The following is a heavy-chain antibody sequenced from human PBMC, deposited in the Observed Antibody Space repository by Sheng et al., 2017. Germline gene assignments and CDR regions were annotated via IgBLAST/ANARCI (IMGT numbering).Heavy chain of an antibody. Sequence: EVQLVESGGGLVQPGGSLRLSCAASGFTFSSYEMNWVRQAPGKGLEWVSYISSSGSTIYYADSVKGRFTISRDNAKNSLYLQMNSLRAEDTAVYYCARERYSSSTRNEFDYWGQGTLVTVSS. D-gene: IGHD6-13*01. J-gene: IGHJ4*02. CDR1: GFTFSSYE. CDR2: ISSSGSTI. V-gene: IGHV3-48*03. CDR3: ARERYSSSTRNEFDY.